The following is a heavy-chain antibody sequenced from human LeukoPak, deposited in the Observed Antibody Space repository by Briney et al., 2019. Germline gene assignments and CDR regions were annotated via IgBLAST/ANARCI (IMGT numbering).Heavy chain of an antibody. J-gene: IGHJ5*02. Sequence: GGSLRLSCAASGFTVSENYMSWVRQAPGKGLEWVSVMYSRGDTYYADSVKGRFTFSRDISKNTLYLQMNDLRTEDTAMYYCARDAPQVPAAGVLASWGQGTLVTVSS. D-gene: IGHD6-13*01. CDR3: ARDAPQVPAAGVLAS. V-gene: IGHV3-53*01. CDR2: MYSRGDT. CDR1: GFTVSENY.